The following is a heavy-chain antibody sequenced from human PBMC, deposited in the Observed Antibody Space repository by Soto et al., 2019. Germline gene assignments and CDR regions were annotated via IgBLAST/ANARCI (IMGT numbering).Heavy chain of an antibody. CDR1: GGSISSGGYS. Sequence: SETLSLTCAVSGGSISSGGYSWSWIRQPPGKGLEWIGEINHSGSTNYNPSLKSRVTISVDTSKNQFSLKLSSVTAADTAVYYCAREVWGILTTKPEYYFDYWGQGTLVTVSS. V-gene: IGHV4-30-2*01. J-gene: IGHJ4*02. D-gene: IGHD3-9*01. CDR2: INHSGST. CDR3: AREVWGILTTKPEYYFDY.